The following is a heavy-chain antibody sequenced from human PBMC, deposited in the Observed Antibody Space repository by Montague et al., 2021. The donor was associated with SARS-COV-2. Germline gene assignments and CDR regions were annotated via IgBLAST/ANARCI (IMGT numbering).Heavy chain of an antibody. J-gene: IGHJ4*02. CDR2: TYYRSKWYN. V-gene: IGHV6-1*01. Sequence: CAISGDSDGGDGAAWNWDKQSPSRGLEWLGRTYYRSKWYNDYAVSAKSRITINPDTSKNQISLQLNSVTPEDTAVYYCARTSASSDYWGQGTLVTVSS. CDR3: ARTSASSDY. D-gene: IGHD1-26*01. CDR1: GDSDGGDGAA.